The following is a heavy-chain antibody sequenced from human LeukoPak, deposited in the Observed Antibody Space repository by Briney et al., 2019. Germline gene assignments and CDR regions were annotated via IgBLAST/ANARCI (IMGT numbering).Heavy chain of an antibody. J-gene: IGHJ6*03. D-gene: IGHD6-6*01. V-gene: IGHV1-2*02. CDR2: INPNSGGT. CDR3: ARWVYSSSSGGYYYYMDV. CDR1: GYTFTGYY. Sequence: GASVKVSCKASGYTFTGYYMHWVRQAPGQGLEWMGWINPNSGGTNYAQKFQGRVTMTRDTSISTAYMELSRLRSDDTAVYYCARWVYSSSSGGYYYYMDVWGKGTTVTVSS.